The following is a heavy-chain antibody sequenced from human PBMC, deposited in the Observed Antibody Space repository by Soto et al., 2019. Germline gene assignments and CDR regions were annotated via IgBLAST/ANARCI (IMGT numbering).Heavy chain of an antibody. J-gene: IGHJ5*02. CDR2: LSGSGGST. V-gene: IGHV3-23*01. D-gene: IGHD3-10*01. Sequence: EVQLLESGGGLVQPGGSLRLSCAASGFTFSRYAMSWVRQAPGKGLEWGSALSGSGGSTYYADSVKGRFTISRDNSKNTLYLQMNSLRAEDTAVYYCAKCAMVRGLNWCDPWGQGTLVTVSS. CDR3: AKCAMVRGLNWCDP. CDR1: GFTFSRYA.